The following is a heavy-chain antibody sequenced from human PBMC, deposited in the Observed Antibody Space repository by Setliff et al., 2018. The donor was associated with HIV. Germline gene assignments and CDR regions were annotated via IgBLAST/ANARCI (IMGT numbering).Heavy chain of an antibody. V-gene: IGHV4-61*02. CDR3: ARHRKDDPQR. CDR1: GGSISSGSYY. J-gene: IGHJ1*01. Sequence: SETLSLTCTVSGGSISSGSYYWNWIRQPAGKGLEWIGRIYTSGTTNYNPSLKSRVTISVDTSKNQFSLKLSSVTSADTAVYYCARHRKDDPQRWGQGTLVTVSS. CDR2: IYTSGTT.